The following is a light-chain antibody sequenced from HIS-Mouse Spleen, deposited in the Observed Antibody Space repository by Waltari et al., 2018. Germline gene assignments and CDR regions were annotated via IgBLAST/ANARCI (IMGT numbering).Light chain of an antibody. J-gene: IGLJ1*01. CDR2: DDS. CDR3: QVWDSSSDRV. V-gene: IGLV3-21*02. CDR1: NIGSKS. Sequence: SYVLTQPPSVSVAPGQTARITCGGNNIGSKSVHLYQQKPGQAPVLVVYDDSDRPSGIPGRFSGSNSGNTATLTISRVEAGDEADYYCQVWDSSSDRVFGTGTKVTVL.